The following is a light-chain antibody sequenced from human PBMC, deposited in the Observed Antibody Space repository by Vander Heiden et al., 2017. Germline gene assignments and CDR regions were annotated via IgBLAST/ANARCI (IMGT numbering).Light chain of an antibody. CDR1: SYNIGSNY. J-gene: IGLJ3*02. V-gene: IGLV1-47*01. CDR2: RNN. CDR3: AAWDDSLSGWV. Sequence: QSVLTQPPSAYGTPGQRVTISSSGSSYNIGSNYVYWYQQLPGTPPKLLIYRNNQRPSGVPDRFAGSKSGTSASLAISGLRSEDEADYYCAAWDDSLSGWVFGGGTKLTVL.